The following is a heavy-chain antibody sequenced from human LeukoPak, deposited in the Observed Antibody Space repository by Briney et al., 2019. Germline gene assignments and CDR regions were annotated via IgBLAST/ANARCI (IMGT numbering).Heavy chain of an antibody. V-gene: IGHV3-30-3*01. CDR2: ISYDGSNK. CDR3: ARDHLPLLGSGYYI. Sequence: PGGSLRLSCAASGFTFSSHAMHWVRQAPGKGLEWVAVISYDGSNKYYADSVKGRFTISRDNSKNTLYLEMNSLRAEDTAVYYCARDHLPLLGSGYYIWGQGTLVTVSS. CDR1: GFTFSSHA. D-gene: IGHD3-3*01. J-gene: IGHJ4*02.